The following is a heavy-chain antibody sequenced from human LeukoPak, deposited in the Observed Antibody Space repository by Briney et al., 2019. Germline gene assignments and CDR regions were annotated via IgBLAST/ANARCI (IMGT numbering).Heavy chain of an antibody. CDR3: AKGSVVDIVATSLDY. D-gene: IGHD5-12*01. Sequence: PGGSLRLSCAASGFTFSSYGMHWVRQAPGKGLEWVAVISYDGSNKYYADSVKGRFTISRDNSKNTLYLQMNSLRAEDTAVYYCAKGSVVDIVATSLDYWGQGTLVTVSS. J-gene: IGHJ4*02. CDR2: ISYDGSNK. CDR1: GFTFSSYG. V-gene: IGHV3-30*18.